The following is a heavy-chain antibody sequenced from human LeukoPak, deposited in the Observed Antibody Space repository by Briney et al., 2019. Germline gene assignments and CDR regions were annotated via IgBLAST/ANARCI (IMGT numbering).Heavy chain of an antibody. V-gene: IGHV3-23*01. CDR1: GFTISSYG. CDR3: AKDSATYGRFDY. J-gene: IGHJ4*02. D-gene: IGHD3-10*01. Sequence: KTGGSLRLSCAASGFTISSYGMSWVRQAPGKGLEWVSAISGSGGNTYYADPVKGRFSISRDNSKNTLYLQMNSLRAEDTAVYFCAKDSATYGRFDYWGQGSLVTVSS. CDR2: ISGSGGNT.